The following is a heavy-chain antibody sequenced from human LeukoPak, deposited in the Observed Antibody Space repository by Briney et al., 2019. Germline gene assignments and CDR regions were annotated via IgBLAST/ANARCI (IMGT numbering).Heavy chain of an antibody. J-gene: IGHJ4*02. D-gene: IGHD5-18*01. Sequence: GRSLRLSCTASGFTFGDYAMSWVRQAPGKGLEWVGFISSKAYCGTTEYAASVKGRFTISRDDSKSIAYLQMNSLKTEDTAVYYCTRDWDVDTAKVRHFDCWGEGTLVSVCS. V-gene: IGHV3-49*04. CDR3: TRDWDVDTAKVRHFDC. CDR2: ISSKAYCGTT. CDR1: GFTFGDYA.